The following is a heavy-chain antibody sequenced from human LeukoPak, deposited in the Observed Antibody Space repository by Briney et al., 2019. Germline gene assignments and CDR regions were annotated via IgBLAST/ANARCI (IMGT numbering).Heavy chain of an antibody. J-gene: IGHJ4*02. CDR1: TGSISSYY. V-gene: IGHV4-59*08. CDR2: THYSGIT. Sequence: PSETLSLTCTVSTGSISSYYWSWIRPPPGKGLEWIGYTHYSGITNYNPSLKSRVTISMDTSKNQFSLKLSSVAAADTAIYYCARHISYGGDSAFGYWGQGTLVTVSS. CDR3: ARHISYGGDSAFGY. D-gene: IGHD4-23*01.